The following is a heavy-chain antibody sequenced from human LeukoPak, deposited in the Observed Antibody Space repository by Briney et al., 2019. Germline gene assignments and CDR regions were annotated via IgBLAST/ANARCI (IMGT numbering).Heavy chain of an antibody. CDR3: ARPIDCSSTICTGPMDV. Sequence: SETLSLTCAVYGGSFQSFYWTWVRQFPGRGLDWIGEIDHVGRTKYNPSLKSRLTISIDRSKNQFSLRLASVTAADTAVYFCARPIDCSSTICTGPMDVWGRGTTVTVS. V-gene: IGHV4-34*01. D-gene: IGHD2-2*01. CDR2: IDHVGRT. CDR1: GGSFQSFY. J-gene: IGHJ6*03.